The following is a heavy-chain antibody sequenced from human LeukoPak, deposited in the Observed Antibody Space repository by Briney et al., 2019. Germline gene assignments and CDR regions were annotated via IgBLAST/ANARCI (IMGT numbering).Heavy chain of an antibody. CDR1: GGSISSYY. Sequence: PSETLSLTCTVSGGSISSYYWSWIRQPPGKGLEWIGYIYYSGSTNYNPSLKSRVTISVDTSKNQFYLKLSSVTAADTAVYYCARDGSPMIRGVISYWGQGTLVTVSS. V-gene: IGHV4-59*01. CDR2: IYYSGST. CDR3: ARDGSPMIRGVISY. J-gene: IGHJ4*02. D-gene: IGHD3-10*01.